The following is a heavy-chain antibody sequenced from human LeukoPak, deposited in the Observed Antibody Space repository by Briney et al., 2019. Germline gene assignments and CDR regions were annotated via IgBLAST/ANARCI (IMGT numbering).Heavy chain of an antibody. D-gene: IGHD3-22*01. J-gene: IGHJ3*02. CDR1: GFTFSSYG. Sequence: GRSLRLSCAASGFTFSSYGMNWVRQAPGKGLEWVSYIRTSSHIYYAASVKGRFTISRDNAKNSLYLQMNSLRDEDTAVYYCARDSGYGFDIWGQGTKVTVSS. CDR3: ARDSGYGFDI. V-gene: IGHV3-48*02. CDR2: IRTSSHI.